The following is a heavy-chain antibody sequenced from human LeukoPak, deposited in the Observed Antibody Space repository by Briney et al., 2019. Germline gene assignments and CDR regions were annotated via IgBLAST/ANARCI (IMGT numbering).Heavy chain of an antibody. J-gene: IGHJ4*02. CDR2: INSDGSGT. CDR1: GFTFSNYW. V-gene: IGHV3-74*01. D-gene: IGHD1-26*01. CDR3: ARDQDGVGATIDY. Sequence: GGSLRLSCAASGFTFSNYWVLWVRKAPGKGLLWVSRINSDGSGTTYVDSVKGRFTISRDNAKNTLYLQMNSLRAEDTAVYYCARDQDGVGATIDYWGQGTLVTVSS.